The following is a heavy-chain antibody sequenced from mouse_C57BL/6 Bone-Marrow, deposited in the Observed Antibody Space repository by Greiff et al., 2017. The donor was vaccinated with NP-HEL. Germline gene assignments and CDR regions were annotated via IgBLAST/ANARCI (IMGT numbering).Heavy chain of an antibody. CDR1: GYTFTSYW. Sequence: VQLQQPGAELVKPGASVKVSCKASGYTFTSYWMHWVKQRPGQGLEWIGRIHPSDSDTNYNHKFKGKATLTVDKSSSTAYMQLSSLTSEDSAVYYCAMALLWSREDWDLYAMDYWGQGTSVTVSS. J-gene: IGHJ4*01. D-gene: IGHD4-1*01. CDR3: AMALLWSREDWDLYAMDY. V-gene: IGHV1-74*01. CDR2: IHPSDSDT.